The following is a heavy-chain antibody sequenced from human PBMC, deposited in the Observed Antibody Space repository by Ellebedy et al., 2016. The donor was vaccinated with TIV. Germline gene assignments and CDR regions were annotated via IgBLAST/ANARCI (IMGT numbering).Heavy chain of an antibody. V-gene: IGHV3-66*01. CDR3: ARVYQ. Sequence: PGGSLRLSCAASGFIVTSNYMTWVRQAPGKGLEWVSLIYSGGSTYYADSVKARFTISRDNSKNTVYLQMESLRAEDTAVYYCARVYQWGQGTLVTVSS. D-gene: IGHD2-2*01. CDR1: GFIVTSNY. CDR2: IYSGGST. J-gene: IGHJ4*02.